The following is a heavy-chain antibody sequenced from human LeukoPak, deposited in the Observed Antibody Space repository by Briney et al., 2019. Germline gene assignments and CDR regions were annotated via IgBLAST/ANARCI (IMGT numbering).Heavy chain of an antibody. D-gene: IGHD2-2*01. CDR1: GFSFNSAW. V-gene: IGHV3-15*01. CDR2: IKSKTDGGTT. CDR3: ATAISCSSSSCLHFDY. J-gene: IGHJ4*02. Sequence: GGSLRLSCAASGFSFNSAWMSWVRQAPGKGLEWVGHIKSKTDGGTTDYAAPVKDRFTISRDDLKNTLYPQMNSLKTEDTAVYYCATAISCSSSSCLHFDYWGQGTLVTVSS.